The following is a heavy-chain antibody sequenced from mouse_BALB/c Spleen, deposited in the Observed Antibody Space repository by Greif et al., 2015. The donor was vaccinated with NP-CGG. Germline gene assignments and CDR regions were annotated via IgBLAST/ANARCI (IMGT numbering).Heavy chain of an antibody. CDR2: IDPANGNT. CDR3: ADYYGSSYEAMDY. D-gene: IGHD1-1*01. J-gene: IGHJ4*01. V-gene: IGHV14-3*02. Sequence: VQLQQSGAELVKPGASVKLSCTASGFNIKDTYMHWVKQRPEQGLEWIGRIDPANGNTKYDPKFQGKATITADTSSNTAYLQLSSLTSEDTAVYYCADYYGSSYEAMDYWGQGTSVTVSS. CDR1: GFNIKDTY.